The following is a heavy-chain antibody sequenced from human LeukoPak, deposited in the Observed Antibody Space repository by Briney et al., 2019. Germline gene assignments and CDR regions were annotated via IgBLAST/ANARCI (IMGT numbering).Heavy chain of an antibody. D-gene: IGHD3-3*01. J-gene: IGHJ6*02. CDR2: INHSGST. Sequence: SETLSLTCAVYGGSFSGYYWSWIRQPPGKGLEWIGEINHSGSTNYNPSLKSRVTISVDTSKNQFSLKLSSVTAADTAVYYCARAPYYDFWSGYSSPYYGMDVWGQGTTVTVSS. CDR1: GGSFSGYY. V-gene: IGHV4-34*01. CDR3: ARAPYYDFWSGYSSPYYGMDV.